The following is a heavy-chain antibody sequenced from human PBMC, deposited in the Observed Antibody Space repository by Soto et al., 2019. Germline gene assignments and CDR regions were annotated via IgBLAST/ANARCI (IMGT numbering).Heavy chain of an antibody. D-gene: IGHD2-21*01. Sequence: PGGSLRLSCAASGFSFSSYAMSWVRQAPGKGLEWVSSISDGGGSTNYADSVRGRFTIARDRSKNTLYLHMISLRAEDTAVYYCAKEYCGADCGLDFWGHGALVTVSS. V-gene: IGHV3-23*01. CDR3: AKEYCGADCGLDF. CDR2: ISDGGGST. CDR1: GFSFSSYA. J-gene: IGHJ4*01.